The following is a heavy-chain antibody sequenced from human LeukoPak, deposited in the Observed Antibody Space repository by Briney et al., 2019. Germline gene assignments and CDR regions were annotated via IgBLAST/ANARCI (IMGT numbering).Heavy chain of an antibody. J-gene: IGHJ5*02. CDR2: ISDYNGNT. D-gene: IGHD5-24*01. CDR1: GYTFTSYG. CDR3: ARDNSVRDEAWWFNP. V-gene: IGHV1-18*01. Sequence: ASVKVSCKASGYTFTSYGISWVRQAPGQGLEWMGWISDYNGNTNYAQKLQGRVTMTTDTSTSTDYLELSSLRSEDTAVYYCARDNSVRDEAWWFNPWGQGTLVTVSS.